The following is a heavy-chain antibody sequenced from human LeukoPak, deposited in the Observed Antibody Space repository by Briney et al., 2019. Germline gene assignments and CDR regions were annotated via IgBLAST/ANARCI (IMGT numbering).Heavy chain of an antibody. V-gene: IGHV1-69*04. CDR2: IMPILGIA. CDR3: ARDQDIGSSSGWYVPTAYDY. D-gene: IGHD6-19*01. Sequence: SVKVSRKASGGTFSRHSIAWVRQDPGQGPEWMGRIMPILGIANYGQKIQGRVTITADKSTSTAYMELSSLRSEDTAVYYCARDQDIGSSSGWYVPTAYDYWGQGTLVTVSS. CDR1: GGTFSRHS. J-gene: IGHJ4*02.